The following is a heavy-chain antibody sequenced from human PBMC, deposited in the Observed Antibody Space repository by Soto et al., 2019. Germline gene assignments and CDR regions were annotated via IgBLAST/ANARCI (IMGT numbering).Heavy chain of an antibody. CDR1: GYTFTSYY. D-gene: IGHD3-10*01. CDR2: INPSGGST. CDR3: ARELTTYYYGSRSYVNYYYMAV. V-gene: IGHV1-46*03. J-gene: IGHJ6*03. Sequence: ASVKVSCKASGYTFTSYYMHWVRQAPGQGLEWMGIINPSGGSTSYAQKFQGRVTMTRDTSTSTVYMELSSLRSEDTAVYYCARELTTYYYGSRSYVNYYYMAVWGKGTTVTVSS.